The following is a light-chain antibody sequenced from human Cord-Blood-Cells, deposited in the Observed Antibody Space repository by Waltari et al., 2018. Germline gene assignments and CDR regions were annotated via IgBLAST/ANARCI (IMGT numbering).Light chain of an antibody. V-gene: IGLV1-40*01. CDR2: GSS. J-gene: IGLJ1*01. Sequence: QSVLTQPPSVSGAPGQRVTISCTGSSSNIGAGYDVHWYQQLPGTAPKPLIYGSSNRTSGVPDRFSGSKSGTPASLAITGLQAEDEADYYCQSYDSSLSGYVFGTGTKVTVL. CDR1: SSNIGAGYD. CDR3: QSYDSSLSGYV.